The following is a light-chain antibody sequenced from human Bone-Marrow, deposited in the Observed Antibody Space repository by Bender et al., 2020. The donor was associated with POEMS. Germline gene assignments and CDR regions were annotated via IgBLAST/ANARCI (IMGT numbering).Light chain of an antibody. J-gene: IGLJ3*02. CDR1: YSDVGAFNF. CDR2: DVN. V-gene: IGLV2-14*01. Sequence: QSALTQPASVSGSPGQSVTISCTGTYSDVGAFNFVSWYQVVPGKAPTLIIHDVNDRPSGVSHRFSGSKSGNTASLTISGLQADDESDYYCASYTMSSTLVFGGGTRLTVL. CDR3: ASYTMSSTLV.